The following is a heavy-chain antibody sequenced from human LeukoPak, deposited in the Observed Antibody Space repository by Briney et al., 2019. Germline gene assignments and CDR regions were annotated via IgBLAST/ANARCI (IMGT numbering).Heavy chain of an antibody. Sequence: SETLSLTCTVSGGSISSSSYYWGWIRQPPGKGLEWIGSIYYSGSTYYNPSLKSRVTISVDTSKNQFSLKLSSVTAADTAVYYCARAGDTAMEPWGFDYWGQGTLVTVSS. D-gene: IGHD5-18*01. V-gene: IGHV4-39*07. CDR1: GGSISSSSYY. J-gene: IGHJ4*02. CDR2: IYYSGST. CDR3: ARAGDTAMEPWGFDY.